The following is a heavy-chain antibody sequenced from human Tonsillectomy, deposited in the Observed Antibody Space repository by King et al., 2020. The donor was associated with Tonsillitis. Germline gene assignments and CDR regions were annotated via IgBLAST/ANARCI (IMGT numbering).Heavy chain of an antibody. V-gene: IGHV3-30*02. CDR1: GFTFSSYG. Sequence: QLVQSGGGVVQPGGSLRLSCAASGFTFSSYGMHWVRQAPGKGLEWVAFIRYDGSNKYYADSVKGRFTIYRDNSKNTLYLQMNSLRAEDTAVYYCAKDDFIAAADPPCSIFDYWGQGTLVTVSS. D-gene: IGHD6-13*01. J-gene: IGHJ4*02. CDR2: IRYDGSNK. CDR3: AKDDFIAAADPPCSIFDY.